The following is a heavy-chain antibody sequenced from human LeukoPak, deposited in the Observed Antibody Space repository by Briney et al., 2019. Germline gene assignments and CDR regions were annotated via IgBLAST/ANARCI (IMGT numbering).Heavy chain of an antibody. V-gene: IGHV1-18*01. CDR1: GYTFTSYG. CDR3: ARDLQTSHYYGSGSPSGV. J-gene: IGHJ6*04. Sequence: ASVKVSCKASGYTFTSYGISWVRQAPGQGLEWMGWISAYNGNTNYAQQLQGRVTMTTDTSTSTAYMVLRSLRSDDTAVYYCARDLQTSHYYGSGSPSGVWGKGTTVTVSS. CDR2: ISAYNGNT. D-gene: IGHD3-10*01.